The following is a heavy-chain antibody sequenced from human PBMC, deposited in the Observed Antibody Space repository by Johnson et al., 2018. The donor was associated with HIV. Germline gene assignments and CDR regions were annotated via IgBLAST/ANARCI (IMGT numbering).Heavy chain of an antibody. Sequence: VQLVESGGGLVQPGRSLRLSCAASGFTFDDYTMHWVRQAPGKGLEWVSLISWDGGSTYYADSVKGRFTISRDNSKNSLYLQMNSLRTEDTALYYCAKDMEDSSGYYGAFDIWGQGTMVTVSS. J-gene: IGHJ3*02. CDR2: ISWDGGST. CDR1: GFTFDDYT. V-gene: IGHV3-43*01. CDR3: AKDMEDSSGYYGAFDI. D-gene: IGHD3-22*01.